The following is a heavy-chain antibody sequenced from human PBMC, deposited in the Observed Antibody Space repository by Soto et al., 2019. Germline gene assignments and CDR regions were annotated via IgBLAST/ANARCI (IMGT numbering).Heavy chain of an antibody. D-gene: IGHD1-1*01. CDR2: IYSGGST. CDR3: ARLATTVASYYFDY. J-gene: IGHJ4*02. Sequence: PGGSLRLSCAASGFTVSSNYMSWVRQAPGKGLEWVSVIYSGGSTYYADSVKGRFTISRDNSKITLYLQMNSLTAEDTALYYCARLATTVASYYFDYWGQGT. CDR1: GFTVSSNY. V-gene: IGHV3-66*01.